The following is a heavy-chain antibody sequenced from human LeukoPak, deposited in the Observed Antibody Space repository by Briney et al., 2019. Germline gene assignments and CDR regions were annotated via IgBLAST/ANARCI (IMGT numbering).Heavy chain of an antibody. D-gene: IGHD4-23*01. Sequence: PSETLSLTCAVYGGSFSGYYWSWIRQPPGKGLEWIGYIYYSGSTYYNPSLKSRVTISVDTSKNQFSLKLGSVTAADTAVYYCARDLLNEGNHLDYWGQGTLVTVSS. CDR3: ARDLLNEGNHLDY. J-gene: IGHJ4*02. CDR2: IYYSGST. CDR1: GGSFSGYY. V-gene: IGHV4-30-4*08.